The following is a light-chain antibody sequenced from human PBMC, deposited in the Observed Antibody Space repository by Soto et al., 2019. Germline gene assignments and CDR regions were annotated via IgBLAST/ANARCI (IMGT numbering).Light chain of an antibody. V-gene: IGLV2-8*01. J-gene: IGLJ2*01. CDR3: SSYVGNNNLV. CDR1: SSDVSAYNY. Sequence: QSVLTQPPSASGSPGQSVTISCTGTSSDVSAYNYVSWYQQHPGKAPKLMIYEVNKRPSGVPDRFSGSKSGNTASLTVSGLQAEDEADYFCSSYVGNNNLVFGGGTKLTVL. CDR2: EVN.